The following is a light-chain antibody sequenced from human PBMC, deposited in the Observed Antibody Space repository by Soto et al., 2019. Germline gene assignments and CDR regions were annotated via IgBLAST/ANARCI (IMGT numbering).Light chain of an antibody. J-gene: IGKJ5*01. Sequence: AIQLTQSPSSLSASVGDRVTIICRASQGISSYLAWYQQKPGKAPQLLIYAASNLQSGVPLKFSGSGSGTDFTLTISSLQPEDFATYYCLQDFNYPYTFGQGTRLEI. CDR3: LQDFNYPYT. V-gene: IGKV1-6*01. CDR2: AAS. CDR1: QGISSY.